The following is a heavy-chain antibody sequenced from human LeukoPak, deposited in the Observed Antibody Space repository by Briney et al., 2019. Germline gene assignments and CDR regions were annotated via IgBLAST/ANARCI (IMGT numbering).Heavy chain of an antibody. Sequence: GGSLRLSCAASGFTFSGYSMNWVRQAPGKGLEWVSSISSSSGYIYYADSVKGRFTISRDNAKNSLYLQMNSLRAEDTAVYYCARGYNWNDARYFDYWGQGTLVTVSS. J-gene: IGHJ4*02. V-gene: IGHV3-21*01. CDR2: ISSSSGYI. CDR3: ARGYNWNDARYFDY. D-gene: IGHD1-1*01. CDR1: GFTFSGYS.